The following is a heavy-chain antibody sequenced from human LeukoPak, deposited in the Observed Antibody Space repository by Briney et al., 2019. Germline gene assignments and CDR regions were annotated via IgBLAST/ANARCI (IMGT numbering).Heavy chain of an antibody. CDR1: GFTFSSYA. Sequence: TGGSLRLSCAASGFTFSSYAMHWVRQAPGKGLEWVAVISYDGSNKYYADSVKGRFTISRDNSKNTLYLQMNSLRAEDTAVYYCASDIVVVVAAKGAFDIWGQGTMVTVSS. D-gene: IGHD2-15*01. V-gene: IGHV3-30*04. CDR2: ISYDGSNK. J-gene: IGHJ3*02. CDR3: ASDIVVVVAAKGAFDI.